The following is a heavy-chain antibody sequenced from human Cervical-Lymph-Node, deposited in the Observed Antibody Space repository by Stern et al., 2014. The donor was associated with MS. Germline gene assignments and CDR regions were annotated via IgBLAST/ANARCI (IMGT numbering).Heavy chain of an antibody. V-gene: IGHV3-11*01. D-gene: IGHD3-10*01. CDR3: VRADGSTDDY. J-gene: IGHJ4*02. Sequence: VQLVESGGGLVKPGGSLRLSCAASGFSFRNYYMSWIRQAPGKGLEWVSYISSSGDHIDYADSVKGRFTISRGNAKNSLYLQMNSLRADDTAIYYCVRADGSTDDYWGQGTLVTVSS. CDR2: ISSSGDHI. CDR1: GFSFRNYY.